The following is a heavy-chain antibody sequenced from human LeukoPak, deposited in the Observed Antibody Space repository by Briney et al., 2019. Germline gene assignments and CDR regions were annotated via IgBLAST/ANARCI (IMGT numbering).Heavy chain of an antibody. CDR1: GGSISSYY. J-gene: IGHJ5*02. Sequence: SETLSLTCTVSGGSISSYYWSWIRQPPGKGLEWIGYIYYSGSTNYNPSLKSRVTISVDTSKNQFSLQLSSVTAADAAVYYCAREVRSGGSLRYDPWGQGTLVSVSS. CDR3: AREVRSGGSLRYDP. CDR2: IYYSGST. V-gene: IGHV4-59*01. D-gene: IGHD2-15*01.